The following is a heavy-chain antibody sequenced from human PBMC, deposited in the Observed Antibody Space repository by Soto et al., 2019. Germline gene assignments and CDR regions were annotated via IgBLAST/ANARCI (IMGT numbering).Heavy chain of an antibody. V-gene: IGHV1-24*01. CDR3: ATGGGKTTALYDAFAI. Sequence: GASVKVSCKVSGYTLTELSMHWVRQAPGKGLEWMGGFDPEDGETIYAQKFQGRVTMTEDTSTDTAYMELSSLRSEDTAVYYCATGGGKTTALYDAFAIWGQGTMVTVSS. D-gene: IGHD4-17*01. CDR1: GYTLTELS. J-gene: IGHJ3*02. CDR2: FDPEDGET.